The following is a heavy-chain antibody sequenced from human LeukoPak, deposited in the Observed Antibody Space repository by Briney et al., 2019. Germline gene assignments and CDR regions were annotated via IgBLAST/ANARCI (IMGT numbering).Heavy chain of an antibody. J-gene: IGHJ4*02. CDR3: ARGRENYDFWSGYYTGYFDY. CDR2: INHSGST. D-gene: IGHD3-3*01. Sequence: SETPSLTCTVSGGSVSSGSYYWSWIRQPPGKGLEWIGEINHSGSTNYNPSLKSRVTISVDTSKNQFSLKLSSVTAADTAVYYCARGRENYDFWSGYYTGYFDYWGQGTLVTVSS. V-gene: IGHV4-39*07. CDR1: GGSVSSGSYY.